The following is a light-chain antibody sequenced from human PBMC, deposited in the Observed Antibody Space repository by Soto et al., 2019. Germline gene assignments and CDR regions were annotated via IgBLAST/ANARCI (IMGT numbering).Light chain of an antibody. CDR3: QQYNSYWT. Sequence: DIQMTQSPSTLSASVGDRVTITCRASQSISDWLAWYQQKPGKAPKLLIYKASSLESGVPSRFSGSGFGTEFTLAISSLQPDDFATYYCQQYNSYWTFGHGTKVEIK. CDR2: KAS. J-gene: IGKJ1*01. V-gene: IGKV1-5*03. CDR1: QSISDW.